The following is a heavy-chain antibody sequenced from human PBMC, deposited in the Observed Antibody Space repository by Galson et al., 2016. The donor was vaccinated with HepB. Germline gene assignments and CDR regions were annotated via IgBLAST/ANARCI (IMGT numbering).Heavy chain of an antibody. D-gene: IGHD7-27*01. V-gene: IGHV6-1*01. CDR1: GDSVSSNSAG. J-gene: IGHJ4*02. CDR2: TYYRSKWHF. CDR3: ARSYLLGRGFGS. Sequence: CAISGDSVSSNSAGWYWIRQSPSRGLEWLGRTYYRSKWHFDYAESVKSRITINPDTAKNQFSLQLNSVTPEDTAIYYCARSYLLGRGFGSWGQGTLVTVFS.